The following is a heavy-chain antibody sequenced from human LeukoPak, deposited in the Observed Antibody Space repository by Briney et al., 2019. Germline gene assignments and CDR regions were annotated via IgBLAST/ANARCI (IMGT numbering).Heavy chain of an antibody. J-gene: IGHJ4*02. Sequence: SETLSLTCIVSGASISSDYWGWIRQPPGKGLEWIGSIYYSGSTYYNPSLKSRVTISVDTSKNQFSLKLSSVTAADTAVYYCARDGKEMATIKYEYYFDYWGQGTLVTVSS. CDR1: GASISSDY. CDR2: IYYSGST. V-gene: IGHV4-39*01. D-gene: IGHD5-24*01. CDR3: ARDGKEMATIKYEYYFDY.